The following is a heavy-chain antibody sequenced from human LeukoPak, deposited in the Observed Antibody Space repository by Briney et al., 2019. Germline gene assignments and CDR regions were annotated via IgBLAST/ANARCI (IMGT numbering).Heavy chain of an antibody. Sequence: PGGSLRLSCAASGFTFDDYAMHWVRQAPGKGLEWVSGINWNSGNIDYADSVKGRFTISRDSAKNSLYLQMNSLRTEDTALYYCAKGIGLAVAGTSWDYWGQGTLVTVSS. CDR3: AKGIGLAVAGTSWDY. CDR2: INWNSGNI. CDR1: GFTFDDYA. V-gene: IGHV3-9*01. J-gene: IGHJ4*02. D-gene: IGHD6-19*01.